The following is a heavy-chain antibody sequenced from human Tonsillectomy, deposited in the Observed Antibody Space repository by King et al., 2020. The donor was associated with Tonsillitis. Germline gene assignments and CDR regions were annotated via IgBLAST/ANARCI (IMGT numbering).Heavy chain of an antibody. CDR2: IYPGDSDT. Sequence: QLVQSGAEVKKPGESLKISCKGSGYSFTSYWIGWVRQMPGKGLEWMGIIYPGDSDTRYSPYFQGQVTITADKSISTAYLQWSSLKASDTAMYYCARQSDYYGSGSYYKNYYYYGMDVWGQGTTVTVSS. D-gene: IGHD3-10*01. J-gene: IGHJ6*02. V-gene: IGHV5-51*01. CDR3: ARQSDYYGSGSYYKNYYYYGMDV. CDR1: GYSFTSYW.